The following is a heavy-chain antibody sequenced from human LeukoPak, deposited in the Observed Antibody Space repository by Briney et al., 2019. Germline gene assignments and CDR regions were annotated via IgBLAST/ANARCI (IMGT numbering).Heavy chain of an antibody. V-gene: IGHV3-11*04. CDR3: ARDQATMLRGENN. CDR1: GFTFDDYG. Sequence: GGSLRLSCAASGFTFDDYGMSWVRQAPGKGLEWVSYISSSGITIHYADSVKGRFTISRDNAKNSLYLQMNSLRADDTAVYYCARDQATMLRGENNWGQATLVTVSS. J-gene: IGHJ4*02. D-gene: IGHD3-10*01. CDR2: ISSSGITI.